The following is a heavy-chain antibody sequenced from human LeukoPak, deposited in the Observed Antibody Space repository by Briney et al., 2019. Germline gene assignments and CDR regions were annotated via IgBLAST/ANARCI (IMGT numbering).Heavy chain of an antibody. D-gene: IGHD5-12*01. Sequence: SETLSLTCTVSVGSISSYYWRWIRQPPGKGLEWIGYISYSGSTNYNPSLKSRVSISVDTSKNQFSLKLSSVPAADTAVYYCARGRSDIVAAYYYYYMDVWGKGTTVTVSS. CDR2: ISYSGST. CDR1: VGSISSYY. V-gene: IGHV4-59*08. CDR3: ARGRSDIVAAYYYYYMDV. J-gene: IGHJ6*03.